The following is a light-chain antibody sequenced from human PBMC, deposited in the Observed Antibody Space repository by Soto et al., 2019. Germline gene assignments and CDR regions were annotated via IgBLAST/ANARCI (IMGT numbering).Light chain of an antibody. CDR3: QQYNSYCT. J-gene: IGKJ4*01. Sequence: EIQMTQSPSTLSGSVGDRVTITCRASQSIGSWLAWYQQKPGKAPNLLIYKASSLESGVPSCFSGSGARTEFILTISRLHPDAFAYYCCQQYNSYCTFGRGTKVEIK. CDR2: KAS. CDR1: QSIGSW. V-gene: IGKV1-5*03.